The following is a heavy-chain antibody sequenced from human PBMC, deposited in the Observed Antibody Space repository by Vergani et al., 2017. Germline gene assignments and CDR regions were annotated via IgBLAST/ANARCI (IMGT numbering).Heavy chain of an antibody. D-gene: IGHD5-18*01. Sequence: EVQLVESGGGLVKPGGSLRLSCAASGFTFSSYSMNWVRQAPGKGLEWVSSISSSSSTIYYADSVKGRFTISRDNAKNSLYLQMNSLRAEDTAVYYCARDSGGYSYVGDYYGMDVWGQGTTVTVSS. CDR2: ISSSSSTI. V-gene: IGHV3-21*01. J-gene: IGHJ6*02. CDR1: GFTFSSYS. CDR3: ARDSGGYSYVGDYYGMDV.